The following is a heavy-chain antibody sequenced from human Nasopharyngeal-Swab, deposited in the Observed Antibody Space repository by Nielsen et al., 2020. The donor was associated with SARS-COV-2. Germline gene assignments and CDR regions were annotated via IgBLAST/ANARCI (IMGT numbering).Heavy chain of an antibody. V-gene: IGHV3-9*01. J-gene: IGHJ4*02. CDR2: ISWNSGSI. Sequence: GGSLRLSCAASGFTFDDFALHWVRQAPGKGLEWVSGISWNSGSIGYADSVKGRFTISRDNAKNPLYLQMNSLRPEDTALYYCAKVQSGEDYFDYWGQGTLVTVSS. CDR3: AKVQSGEDYFDY. CDR1: GFTFDDFA. D-gene: IGHD1-26*01.